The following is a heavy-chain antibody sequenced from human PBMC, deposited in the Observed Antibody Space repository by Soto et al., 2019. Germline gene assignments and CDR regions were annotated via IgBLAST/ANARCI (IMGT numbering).Heavy chain of an antibody. CDR1: GFTFGDYA. CDR3: TRDRYYDSSGPDY. J-gene: IGHJ4*02. V-gene: IGHV3-49*04. CDR2: IRSKAYGGTT. Sequence: GGSLRLSCTASGFTFGDYAMSWVRQAPGKGLEWVGFIRSKAYGGTTEYAASVKGRFTISRDDSKSIAYLQMNSLKTEDTAVYYCTRDRYYDSSGPDYWGQGTPVTVSS. D-gene: IGHD3-22*01.